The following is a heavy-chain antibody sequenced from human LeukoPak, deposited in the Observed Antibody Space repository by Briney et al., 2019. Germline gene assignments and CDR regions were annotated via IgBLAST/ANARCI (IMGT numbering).Heavy chain of an antibody. D-gene: IGHD4-23*01. J-gene: IGHJ4*02. CDR2: ISGSGGST. CDR1: GLTFSSYA. CDR3: AMGHDYGGYFDY. V-gene: IGHV3-23*01. Sequence: GGSLRLSCAASGLTFSSYAMSWVRQAPGKGLEWVSAISGSGGSTYYADSVKGRFTISRDNSKNTLYLQMNSLRAEDTAVYYCAMGHDYGGYFDYWGQGTLVTVSS.